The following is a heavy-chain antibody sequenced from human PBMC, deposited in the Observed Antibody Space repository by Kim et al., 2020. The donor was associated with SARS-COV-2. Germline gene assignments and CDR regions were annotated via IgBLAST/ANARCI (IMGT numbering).Heavy chain of an antibody. CDR3: AGRGGGGRVGYYYYYMDV. V-gene: IGHV4-59*01. Sequence: SETLSLTCTVSGGSISSYYWSWIRQPPGKGLEWIGYIYYSGSTNYNPSLKSRVTISVDTSKNQFSLKLSSVTAADTAVYYCAGRGGGGRVGYYYYYMDVWGKGTTVTVSS. D-gene: IGHD2-15*01. CDR2: IYYSGST. J-gene: IGHJ6*03. CDR1: GGSISSYY.